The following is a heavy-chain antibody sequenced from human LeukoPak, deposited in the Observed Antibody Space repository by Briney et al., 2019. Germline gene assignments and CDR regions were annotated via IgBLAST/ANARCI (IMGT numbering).Heavy chain of an antibody. D-gene: IGHD6-19*01. J-gene: IGHJ4*02. CDR3: ARGLGGEQWLVRDSIRTDY. V-gene: IGHV1-2*06. Sequence: ASVKVSCTASGYTFTGYYMHWVRQAPGQGLEWMGRINPNSGGTNYAQKFQGRVTMTRDTSISTAYMELSRLRSDDTAVYYCARGLGGEQWLVRDSIRTDYWGQGTLVTVSS. CDR2: INPNSGGT. CDR1: GYTFTGYY.